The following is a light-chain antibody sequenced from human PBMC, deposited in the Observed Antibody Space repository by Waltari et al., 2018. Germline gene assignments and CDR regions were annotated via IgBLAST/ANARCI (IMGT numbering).Light chain of an antibody. J-gene: IGLJ2*01. Sequence: SSALPPPPSASVSPGQTASIPCSGVSLGNQSVCWYQQNPGQSPVLVMYEDTKRPSGIPERFSGSNSGNTATLTISGTQAMDEGDYYCQAWDRSTVVFGGGTKLTVL. CDR2: EDT. V-gene: IGLV3-1*01. CDR3: QAWDRSTVV. CDR1: SLGNQS.